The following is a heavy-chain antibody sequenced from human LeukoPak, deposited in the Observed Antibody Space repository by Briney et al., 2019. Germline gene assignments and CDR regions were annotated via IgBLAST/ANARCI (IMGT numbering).Heavy chain of an antibody. V-gene: IGHV3-21*01. D-gene: IGHD5-24*01. J-gene: IGHJ4*02. CDR3: ARGRDGYNFQFDY. CDR2: ISSGGSYI. CDR1: GFTFSTYS. Sequence: GGSLRLSCAASGFTFSTYSMNWVRQAPGKGLEWVSSISSGGSYIYYADSVKDRFTISRDNAKNSLYLEMNSLRAEDTAVYYCARGRDGYNFQFDYWGQGTLVTVSS.